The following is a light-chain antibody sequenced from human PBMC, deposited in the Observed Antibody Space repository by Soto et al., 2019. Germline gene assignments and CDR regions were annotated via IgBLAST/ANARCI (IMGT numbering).Light chain of an antibody. Sequence: QSVLTQPPSASRTPGQRVTISCSGSSSNIGSNTVNWYQQLPGTAPKLLIYTNNQRPSGVPDRFSGSKSGTSASLAISGLQSEDEADYCCAAWDDSLNAWVFGGGTKVTVL. V-gene: IGLV1-44*01. CDR3: AAWDDSLNAWV. CDR1: SSNIGSNT. CDR2: TNN. J-gene: IGLJ3*02.